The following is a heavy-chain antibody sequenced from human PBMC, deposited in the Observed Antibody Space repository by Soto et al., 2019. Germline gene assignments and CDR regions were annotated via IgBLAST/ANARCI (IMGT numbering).Heavy chain of an antibody. CDR2: IKSETDGGSI. CDR3: TPLALKNNSERYPLSP. D-gene: IGHD6-19*01. J-gene: IGHJ5*02. Sequence: EVQLVESGGGLVKPGGSLRLSCAGSGFTFSNVWMNWVRQAPGKGLEWVGRIKSETDGGSIDYAAPVKGRLTISRDDSNKTLYLQMNSLKTEDTATYYCTPLALKNNSERYPLSPRGQGTRVTVSS. V-gene: IGHV3-15*07. CDR1: GFTFSNVW.